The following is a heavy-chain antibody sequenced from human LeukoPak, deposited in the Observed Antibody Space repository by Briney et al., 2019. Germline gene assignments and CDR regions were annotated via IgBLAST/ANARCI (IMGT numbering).Heavy chain of an antibody. D-gene: IGHD2-21*02. CDR2: MNPNSGNT. CDR1: GYTFTSYD. J-gene: IGHJ4*02. CDR3: ARVVVVTAIVDKIDY. Sequence: ASVKVSCKASGYTFTSYDINWVRQATGQGLEWMGWMNPNSGNTGYAQKFQGRVTMTRNTSISTAYMKLSSLRSEDTAVYYCARVVVVTAIVDKIDYWGQGTLVTVSS. V-gene: IGHV1-8*01.